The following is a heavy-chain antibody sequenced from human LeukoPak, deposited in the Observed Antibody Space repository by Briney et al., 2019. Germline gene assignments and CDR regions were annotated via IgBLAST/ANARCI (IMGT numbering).Heavy chain of an antibody. CDR1: GGSISGYY. CDR2: IYTSGNT. CDR3: ARDRSYDTRIVDF. Sequence: SETLSLTCTVSGGSISGYYWSWIRQPAGKGLEWIGRIYTSGNTNYTPSLKSRVTMSVDTSKNQFSLKPSSVTAADTAVYYCARDRSYDTRIVDFWGQGTLVTVSS. D-gene: IGHD3-22*01. V-gene: IGHV4-4*07. J-gene: IGHJ4*02.